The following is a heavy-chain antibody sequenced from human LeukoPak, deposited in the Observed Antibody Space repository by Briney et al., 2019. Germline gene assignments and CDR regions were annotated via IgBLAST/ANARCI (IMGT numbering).Heavy chain of an antibody. CDR1: GFTFSSYG. D-gene: IGHD1-26*01. CDR2: IRYDGSNK. V-gene: IGHV3-30*02. CDR3: AKDLRSGSYGWST. J-gene: IGHJ5*02. Sequence: GGSLRLSCAASGFTFSSYGMDWVRQAPGKGLEWVAFIRYDGSNKYYADSVKGRFTISRDNSKNTLYLQMNSLRAEDTAVYYCAKDLRSGSYGWSTWGQGTLVTVSS.